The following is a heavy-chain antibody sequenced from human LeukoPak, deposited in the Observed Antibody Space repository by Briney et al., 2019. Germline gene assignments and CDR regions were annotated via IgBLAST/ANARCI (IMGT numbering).Heavy chain of an antibody. CDR3: ARAGQLRMGTGMSILPDY. Sequence: SETLSLTCTVSGGSISSHYWSWIRQPPGKGLEWIGYIYYSGSTNYNLSLKSRVTISVDTSKNQFSLKLSSVTAADTAVYYCARAGQLRMGTGMSILPDYWGQGTLVTVSS. CDR1: GGSISSHY. V-gene: IGHV4-59*11. J-gene: IGHJ4*02. CDR2: IYYSGST. D-gene: IGHD3-10*01.